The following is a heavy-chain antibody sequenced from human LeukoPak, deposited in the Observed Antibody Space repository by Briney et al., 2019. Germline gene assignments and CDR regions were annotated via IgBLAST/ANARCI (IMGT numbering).Heavy chain of an antibody. CDR2: IIPILGIA. Sequence: SVKVSCKASGGTFSSYAISWVRQAPGQGLEWMGRIIPILGIANYAQKFQGRVTITADKSTSTAYMELSSLRSEDTAVYYCAREYPPYSSGWYGSYDYWGQGTLVTVSS. J-gene: IGHJ4*02. CDR1: GGTFSSYA. V-gene: IGHV1-69*04. CDR3: AREYPPYSSGWYGSYDY. D-gene: IGHD6-19*01.